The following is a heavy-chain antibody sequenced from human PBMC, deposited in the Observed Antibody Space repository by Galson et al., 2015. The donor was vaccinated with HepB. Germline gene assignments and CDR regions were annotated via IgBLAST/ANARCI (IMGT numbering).Heavy chain of an antibody. Sequence: SLRLSCAASGFTFISYAMSWVRQAPGKGLEWVSTISASGGSTYYADFVKGRFTISRDNSKNTLYLQMSRLRVDDTAVYYCGNIVVVGGAGYWGQGTLVTVSS. CDR3: GNIVVVGGAGY. CDR1: GFTFISYA. CDR2: ISASGGST. J-gene: IGHJ4*02. V-gene: IGHV3-23*01. D-gene: IGHD2-2*01.